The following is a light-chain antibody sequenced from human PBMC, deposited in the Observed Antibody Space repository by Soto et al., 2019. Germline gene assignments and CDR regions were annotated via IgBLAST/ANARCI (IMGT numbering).Light chain of an antibody. J-gene: IGLJ2*01. CDR2: SNN. V-gene: IGLV1-44*01. CDR1: SSNIGSNT. CDR3: AAWDDSLNAL. Sequence: QPVLTQPPSASGTPGQRVTISCSGSSSNIGSNTVNWYQQLPRTAPKLLIYSNNQRPSGVPDRFSGSKSGTSASLAISGLQSEDEADYYCAAWDDSLNALFGGGTKLTV.